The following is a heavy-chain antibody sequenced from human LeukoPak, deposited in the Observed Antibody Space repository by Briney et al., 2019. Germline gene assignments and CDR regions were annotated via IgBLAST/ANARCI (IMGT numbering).Heavy chain of an antibody. V-gene: IGHV3-74*01. CDR3: AWATTPALVVAGKY. D-gene: IGHD6-19*01. Sequence: GGSLTLSFAASGFTFSNYWMHWVRQAPGKGLVWVSRIHSDGSTTIYADSVKGRFTISRDNAKNTLYLQMNSLRVEDTAVYYCAWATTPALVVAGKYRGQGTLVTVSS. CDR1: GFTFSNYW. J-gene: IGHJ4*02. CDR2: IHSDGSTT.